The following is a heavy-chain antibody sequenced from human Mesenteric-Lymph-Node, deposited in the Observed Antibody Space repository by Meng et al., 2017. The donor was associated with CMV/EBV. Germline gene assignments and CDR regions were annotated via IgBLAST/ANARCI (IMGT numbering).Heavy chain of an antibody. CDR3: AHSKYYDSSCSSNFDY. Sequence: SGPTLVKPTQTLTLTCTFSGFTPSTTGVGGGWIRQPPVKALECLALIYCNEDKRYNPSLKSKLTITKDTSKNQVVLKMTNMHPVDTATYYCAHSKYYDSSCSSNFDYWGQGTLVTVSS. V-gene: IGHV2-5*01. CDR1: GFTPSTTGVG. D-gene: IGHD3-22*01. J-gene: IGHJ4*02. CDR2: IYCNEDK.